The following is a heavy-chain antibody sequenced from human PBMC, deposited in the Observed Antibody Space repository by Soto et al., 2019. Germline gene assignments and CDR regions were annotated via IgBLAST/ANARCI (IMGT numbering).Heavy chain of an antibody. D-gene: IGHD2-8*01. Sequence: PGGSLRLSCAASGFTFSDAWMNWVRQAPGKGLEWVGRIRRKTDGGTIDYATPVKGRFIISTDDSKNTLYLQMNSLKTEDTAVYYCTTDPFNGQEYFQHWGQGTLVTVSS. J-gene: IGHJ1*01. CDR1: GFTFSDAW. CDR2: IRRKTDGGTI. V-gene: IGHV3-15*01. CDR3: TTDPFNGQEYFQH.